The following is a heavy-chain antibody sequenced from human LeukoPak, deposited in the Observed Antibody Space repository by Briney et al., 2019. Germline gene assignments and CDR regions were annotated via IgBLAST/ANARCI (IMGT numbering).Heavy chain of an antibody. J-gene: IGHJ4*02. CDR2: LYPGSYDT. Sequence: GESLKISCKGSGYSFTSYWMGWVRQMPGKRLEWMENLYPGSYDTRYCPSFQGQVTISADKSISTAYLQWRSLKASDTAMYYCATSYSSSDYFDYWGQGTLVTVSS. V-gene: IGHV5-51*01. CDR1: GYSFTSYW. CDR3: ATSYSSSDYFDY. D-gene: IGHD6-6*01.